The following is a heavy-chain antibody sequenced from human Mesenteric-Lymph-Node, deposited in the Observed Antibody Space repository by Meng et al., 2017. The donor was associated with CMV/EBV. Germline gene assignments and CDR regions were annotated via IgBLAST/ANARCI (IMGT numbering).Heavy chain of an antibody. CDR3: ARIGTIAAPSDY. J-gene: IGHJ4*02. D-gene: IGHD2-21*01. V-gene: IGHV3-7*01. CDR1: GFTVSSNY. CDR2: IKPDGSLK. Sequence: GESLKISCAASGFTVSSNYMSWVRQAPGKGLEWVANIKPDGSLKNHVGSVKGRFTISRDNAKNLLYLQMNSLRAEDTAVYYCARIGTIAAPSDYWGQGTLVTVSS.